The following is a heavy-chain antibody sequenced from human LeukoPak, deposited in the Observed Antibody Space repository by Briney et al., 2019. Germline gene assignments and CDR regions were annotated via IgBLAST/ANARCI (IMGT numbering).Heavy chain of an antibody. CDR3: ARGPMRSWFDP. J-gene: IGHJ5*02. V-gene: IGHV4-34*01. CDR1: GGSFSGYS. Sequence: SETLSLTCAVYGGSFSGYSWNWIRQPPGKGLEWVGEINPSGSSNYSPSLKSRVTISLDTSKNQFSLKLTSITAADTAVYYCARGPMRSWFDPWGQGTLVTVSS. CDR2: INPSGSS.